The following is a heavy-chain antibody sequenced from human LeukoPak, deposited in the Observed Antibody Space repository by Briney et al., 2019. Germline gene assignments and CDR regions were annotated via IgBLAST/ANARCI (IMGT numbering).Heavy chain of an antibody. CDR1: VGTFSSYA. D-gene: IGHD1-7*01. CDR2: IIPIFGTA. Sequence: SVTVSCKASVGTFSSYAISWVRQAPGQGLEWMGGIIPIFGTANYAQKFQGRVTITTDESTSTAYMELSSLRSEDTAVYYCARVGLPSYYMDVWGKGTTVTVSS. J-gene: IGHJ6*03. CDR3: ARVGLPSYYMDV. V-gene: IGHV1-69*05.